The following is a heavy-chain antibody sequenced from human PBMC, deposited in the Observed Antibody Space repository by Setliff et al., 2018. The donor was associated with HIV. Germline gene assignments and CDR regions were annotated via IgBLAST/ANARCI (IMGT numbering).Heavy chain of an antibody. CDR3: AGRGSYSYGRRVYYYMDV. Sequence: ASVKVSCKASRYTFTSYYMHWVRQAPGQGLEWMGIIDPSGGSTYYAQKFQDRVTLTRDTSTTTVYMELSSLRSEDTAVYYCAGRGSYSYGRRVYYYMDVWGKGTTVTVSS. D-gene: IGHD5-18*01. CDR2: IDPSGGST. CDR1: RYTFTSYY. V-gene: IGHV1-46*01. J-gene: IGHJ6*03.